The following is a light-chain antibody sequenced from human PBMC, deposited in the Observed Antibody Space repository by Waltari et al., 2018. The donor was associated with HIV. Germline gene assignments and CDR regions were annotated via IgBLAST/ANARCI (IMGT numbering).Light chain of an antibody. CDR3: HSHAGNLGV. CDR1: SSNIGAGHA. J-gene: IGLJ3*02. Sequence: QPVLTQPPSVSGAPGQRVTIFCTGSSSNIGAGHAVHWYQLLPGNAPQVVTFDNIDRPAGVPARFSGARSGTSASRAINELRAEDEADYYCHSHAGNLGVFGGGTKVTVL. V-gene: IGLV1-40*01. CDR2: DNI.